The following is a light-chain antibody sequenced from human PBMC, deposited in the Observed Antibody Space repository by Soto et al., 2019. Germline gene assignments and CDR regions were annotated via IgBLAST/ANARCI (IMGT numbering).Light chain of an antibody. CDR1: SSDIGGYNY. Sequence: QSVLTQPASVSGSPGQSITISCTGTSSDIGGYNYVSWYQQLPGKVPKLIIYDVSNRPSGVSDRFSGSKSGNAASLTISGLQAADEADYYCSSYTSTSTLYVFGTGTKVTVL. J-gene: IGLJ1*01. CDR3: SSYTSTSTLYV. V-gene: IGLV2-14*03. CDR2: DVS.